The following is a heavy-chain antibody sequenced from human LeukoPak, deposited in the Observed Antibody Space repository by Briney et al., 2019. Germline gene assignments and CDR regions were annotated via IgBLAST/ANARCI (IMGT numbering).Heavy chain of an antibody. D-gene: IGHD6-13*01. CDR1: GGSISSYY. CDR3: ARETTGYSSSWSFDY. Sequence: SVTLSLTCTVSGGSISSYYWSWIRQPPGKGLEWIGYIYYSGSTNYNPSLKSRVTISVDTSKNQFSLKLSSVTAADTAVYYCARETTGYSSSWSFDYWGRGTLVTVSS. J-gene: IGHJ4*02. V-gene: IGHV4-59*01. CDR2: IYYSGST.